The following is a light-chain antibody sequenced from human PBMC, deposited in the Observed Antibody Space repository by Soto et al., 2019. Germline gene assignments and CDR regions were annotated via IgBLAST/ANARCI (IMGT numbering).Light chain of an antibody. CDR3: SPYAGRKNSL. V-gene: IGLV2-8*01. J-gene: IGLJ2*01. CDR2: EVN. CDR1: SSDVGGYNY. Sequence: QSALTQPPSASGSPGQSVTISCTGTSSDVGGYNYVSWYQHHPGKAPKLMIYEVNKRPSGVPDRFSGSKSGNTASLTVSGLQAEDEADYYCSPYAGRKNSLFGGGTKLTAL.